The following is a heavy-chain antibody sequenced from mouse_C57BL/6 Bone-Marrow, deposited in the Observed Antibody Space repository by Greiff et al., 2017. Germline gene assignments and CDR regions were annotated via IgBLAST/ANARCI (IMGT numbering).Heavy chain of an antibody. CDR3: ARELGRDFGY. V-gene: IGHV5-4*01. D-gene: IGHD4-1*01. CDR1: GFTFSSYA. Sequence: EVQLQQSGGGLVKPGGSLKLSCAASGFTFSSYAMSWVRQTPEKRLEWVATISDGGSYPYYPDHVKGRFTITRDNAKNNLDLQMSHLKSEDTAMYYCARELGRDFGYWGQGTTLTVSS. CDR2: ISDGGSYP. J-gene: IGHJ2*01.